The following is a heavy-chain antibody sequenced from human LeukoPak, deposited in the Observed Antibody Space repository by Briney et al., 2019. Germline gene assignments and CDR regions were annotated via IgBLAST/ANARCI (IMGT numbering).Heavy chain of an antibody. D-gene: IGHD3-10*01. J-gene: IGHJ6*02. CDR1: GFTFSSYV. Sequence: GGSLRLSCAASGFTFSSYVMHWVRQAPGKGLEWVAFIRYDGSNKYYADSVKGRFTISRDNSKNTLYLQMNSLRAEDTAVYYCAKDKWSGAYGSGEYGMDVWGQGSTVTVSS. CDR3: AKDKWSGAYGSGEYGMDV. CDR2: IRYDGSNK. V-gene: IGHV3-30*02.